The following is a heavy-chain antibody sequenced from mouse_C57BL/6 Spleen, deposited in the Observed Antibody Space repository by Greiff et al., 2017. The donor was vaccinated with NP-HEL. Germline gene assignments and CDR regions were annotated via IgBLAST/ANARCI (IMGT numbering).Heavy chain of an antibody. Sequence: EVQLQQSGAELVRPGASVKLSCTASGFNFKDYYMHWVQQRPEQGLEWIGWIDPENGDTAYASKFQGKATITADTSSNTAYLQLSSLTSEDTAVYYCTRDDYDGAMDYWGQGTSVTVSS. V-gene: IGHV14-4*01. D-gene: IGHD2-4*01. CDR2: IDPENGDT. CDR3: TRDDYDGAMDY. CDR1: GFNFKDYY. J-gene: IGHJ4*01.